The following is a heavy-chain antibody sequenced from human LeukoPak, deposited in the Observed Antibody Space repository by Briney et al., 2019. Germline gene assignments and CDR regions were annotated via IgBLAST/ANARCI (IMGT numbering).Heavy chain of an antibody. V-gene: IGHV1-2*02. D-gene: IGHD6-13*01. CDR1: GYTFSGSC. CDR2: INPNNGDT. Sequence: ASVKVSCEASGYTFSGSCIHWVRQAPGQGLEWLGWINPNNGDTLHAQKFQGRVTMTRDTSISTAYMELSRLRSDDTAVYYCAKHPGVAASGNFIGWFDPWGQGTLVTVSS. J-gene: IGHJ5*02. CDR3: AKHPGVAASGNFIGWFDP.